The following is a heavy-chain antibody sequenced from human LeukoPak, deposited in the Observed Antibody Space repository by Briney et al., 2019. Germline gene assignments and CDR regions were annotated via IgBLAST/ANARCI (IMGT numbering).Heavy chain of an antibody. CDR1: GFTFSSYA. CDR3: AKDLRSYYYDSSGDPSFYFDY. J-gene: IGHJ4*02. V-gene: IGHV3-23*01. CDR2: ISGSGGST. D-gene: IGHD3-22*01. Sequence: PGGSLRLSCAASGFTFSSYAMCWVRQAPGKGLEWVSAISGSGGSTYYADSVKGRFTISRDNSKNTLYLQMNSLRAEDTAVYYCAKDLRSYYYDSSGDPSFYFDYWGQGTLVTVSS.